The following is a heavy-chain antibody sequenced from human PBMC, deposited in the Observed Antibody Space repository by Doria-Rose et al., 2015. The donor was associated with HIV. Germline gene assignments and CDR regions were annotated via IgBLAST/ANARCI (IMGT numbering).Heavy chain of an antibody. V-gene: IGHV2-26*01. CDR2: IFSDDER. CDR1: GVSLSSPGMG. CDR3: ARIKSSRWYHKYYFDF. Sequence: QITLKESSPVLVKPTETLTLTCTVSGVSLSSPGMGVSWIRQPPGKALEWLANIFSDDERSYKTSLKSRVTISRGTSKSQVVLTITDRDPVDTATYYCARIKSSRWYHKYYFDFWGQGTLVIVSA. J-gene: IGHJ4*02. D-gene: IGHD6-13*01.